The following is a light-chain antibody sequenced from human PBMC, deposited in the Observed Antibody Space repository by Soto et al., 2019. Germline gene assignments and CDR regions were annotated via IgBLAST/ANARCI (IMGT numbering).Light chain of an antibody. J-gene: IGKJ4*01. CDR1: QSVSSN. Sequence: EIVMTQSPATLSVSPGERATLSCRATQSVSSNLAWYQQKPGQAPRLLIYGASTRATGIPARFSGSGSGTEFTLTISSLQSEDFAVYYCQQYNSWPPVTFGGGTTVEIK. CDR2: GAS. V-gene: IGKV3-15*01. CDR3: QQYNSWPPVT.